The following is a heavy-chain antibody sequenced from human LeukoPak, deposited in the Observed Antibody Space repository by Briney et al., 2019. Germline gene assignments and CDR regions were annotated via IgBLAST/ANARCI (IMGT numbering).Heavy chain of an antibody. V-gene: IGHV4-59*01. D-gene: IGHD6-13*01. Sequence: SETLSLTCTVSGGSISSYYWSWMRQPPGKGLEWIGYIYYSGSTNYNPSLKSRVTISVDTSKNQFSLKLSSVTAADTAVYYCARLAAFDIWGQGTMVTVSS. CDR3: ARLAAFDI. CDR1: GGSISSYY. J-gene: IGHJ3*02. CDR2: IYYSGST.